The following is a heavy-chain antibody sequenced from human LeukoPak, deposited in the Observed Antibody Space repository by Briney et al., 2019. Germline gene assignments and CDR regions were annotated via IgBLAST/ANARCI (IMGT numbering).Heavy chain of an antibody. CDR1: GYSISNGYY. V-gene: IGHV4-38-2*02. Sequence: SETLSLTCTVSGYSISNGYYWGWIRQPPGKGLEWVGSIYHRGSTYYNPSLTSRVTISLDRSKKKFSLKLTSVAAADTAVYFCARGAEYYAIWRGYAGYSDYWGQGISVTVSS. J-gene: IGHJ4*02. CDR3: ARGAEYYAIWRGYAGYSDY. D-gene: IGHD3-3*01. CDR2: IYHRGST.